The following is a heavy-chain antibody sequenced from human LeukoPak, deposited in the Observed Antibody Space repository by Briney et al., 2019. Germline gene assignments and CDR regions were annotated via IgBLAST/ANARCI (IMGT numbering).Heavy chain of an antibody. Sequence: PGGSLRLSCAASGFTFSSYAMHWVRQAPGKGLEWVAVISYDGSNKYYADSVKGRFTISRDNSKNTLYLQMNSLRAEDTAVYYCARGTTVTTTPFDYWGRGTLVTVSS. CDR1: GFTFSSYA. CDR2: ISYDGSNK. D-gene: IGHD4-17*01. CDR3: ARGTTVTTTPFDY. J-gene: IGHJ4*02. V-gene: IGHV3-30-3*01.